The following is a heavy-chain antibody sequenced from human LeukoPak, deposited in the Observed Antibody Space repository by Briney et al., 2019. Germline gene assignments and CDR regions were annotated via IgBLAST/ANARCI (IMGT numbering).Heavy chain of an antibody. CDR3: ARANSGYVVSWFDP. Sequence: SETLSLTCTVSGGSISSSSYYWGWIRQPPGRGLEWIGSIYYSGSTNYNPSLKSRVTISVDTSKNQFSLKLSSVTAADTAVYYCARANSGYVVSWFDPWGQGTLVTVSS. CDR2: IYYSGST. CDR1: GGSISSSSYY. J-gene: IGHJ5*02. V-gene: IGHV4-39*07. D-gene: IGHD5-12*01.